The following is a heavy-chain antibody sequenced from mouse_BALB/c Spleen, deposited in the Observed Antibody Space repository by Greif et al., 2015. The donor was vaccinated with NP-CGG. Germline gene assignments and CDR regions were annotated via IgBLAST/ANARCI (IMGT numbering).Heavy chain of an antibody. CDR3: ARYDPRGTWFAY. CDR1: GFTFSSYA. Sequence: EVKLVESGGGLVKPGGSLKLSCAASGFTFSSYAMSWVRQTPEKRLEWVASISSGGSTYYPDSVKGRFTISRDNARNILYLQMSSLRSEDTAMYYCARYDPRGTWFAYWGQGTLVTVSA. V-gene: IGHV5-6-5*01. CDR2: ISSGGST. D-gene: IGHD2-3*01. J-gene: IGHJ3*01.